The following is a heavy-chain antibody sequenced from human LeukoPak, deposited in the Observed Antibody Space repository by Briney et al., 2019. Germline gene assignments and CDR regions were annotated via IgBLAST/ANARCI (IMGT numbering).Heavy chain of an antibody. J-gene: IGHJ6*03. V-gene: IGHV4-34*08. CDR3: AGGASQKGAHHMYV. Sequence: SETLSLTCAVYGGTFSGYYWSWIRQPPGQGLEWIGEINPSGSTKYYPSLKSRVNISLDKTHNQTSFQLSSVPCAAQTVYYCAGGASQKGAHHMYVWGKGTTVT. CDR2: INPSGST. CDR1: GGTFSGYY. D-gene: IGHD3-16*01.